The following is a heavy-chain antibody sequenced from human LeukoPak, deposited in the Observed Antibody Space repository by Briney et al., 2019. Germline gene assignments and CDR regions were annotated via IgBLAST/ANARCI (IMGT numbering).Heavy chain of an antibody. CDR1: GYTFTTYG. Sequence: ASVKVSCKASGYTFTTYGISWVRQAPGQGPEWMGWISTYSGNTRYAQELQGRVTLTTDTSTSTAYMDLRSLRSDDTAVYYCARDGRGHWDTRIWYLGNWFDPWGQGTLVTVSS. J-gene: IGHJ5*02. CDR3: ARDGRGHWDTRIWYLGNWFDP. V-gene: IGHV1-18*01. CDR2: ISTYSGNT. D-gene: IGHD6-13*01.